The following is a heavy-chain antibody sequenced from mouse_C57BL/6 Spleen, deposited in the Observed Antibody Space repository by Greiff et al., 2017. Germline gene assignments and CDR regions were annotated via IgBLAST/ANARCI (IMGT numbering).Heavy chain of an antibody. CDR1: GYTFTGYW. Sequence: VHLVESGAELMKPGASVKLSCKATGYTFTGYWIEWVKQRPGHGLEWIGEILPGSGSTNYNEKFKGKATFTADTSSNTAYMQRSSLTTEDSAIYYCARRGHYYGSSRDAMDYWGQGTSVTVSS. D-gene: IGHD1-1*01. CDR3: ARRGHYYGSSRDAMDY. J-gene: IGHJ4*01. CDR2: ILPGSGST. V-gene: IGHV1-9*01.